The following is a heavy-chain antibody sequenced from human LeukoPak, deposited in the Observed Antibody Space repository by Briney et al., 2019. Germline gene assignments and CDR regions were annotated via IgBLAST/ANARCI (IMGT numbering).Heavy chain of an antibody. CDR1: GVNFYDYG. V-gene: IGHV3-20*04. CDR2: INWNGGRT. Sequence: GGSLRLSCAASGVNFYDYGMSWVRQAPGKGLEWGSGINWNGGRTDYADSVKGRFTISRDNAKNSLYLQMNSLRAEDRALYYCARGDLGSGSLLYYCMDVWGQGTTVTVSS. CDR3: ARGDLGSGSLLYYCMDV. J-gene: IGHJ6*02. D-gene: IGHD3-10*01.